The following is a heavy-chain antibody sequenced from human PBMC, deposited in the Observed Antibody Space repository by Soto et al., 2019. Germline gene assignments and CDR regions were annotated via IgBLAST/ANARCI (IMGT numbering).Heavy chain of an antibody. CDR2: ISYDGSNK. V-gene: IGHV3-30*04. J-gene: IGHJ5*02. Sequence: GGSLRLSCAASGFTFSSYAMHWVRQAPGKGLEWVAVISYDGSNKYYADSVKGRFTISRDNSKNTLYLQMNSLRAEDTAVYYCARDGAYYYGSGSYHNWFDPWGQGTLVTVSS. D-gene: IGHD3-10*01. CDR1: GFTFSSYA. CDR3: ARDGAYYYGSGSYHNWFDP.